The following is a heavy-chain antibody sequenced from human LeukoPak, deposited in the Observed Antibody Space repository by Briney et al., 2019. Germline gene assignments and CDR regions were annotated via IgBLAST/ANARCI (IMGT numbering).Heavy chain of an antibody. D-gene: IGHD3-10*01. CDR3: ARHSYYASGSYYQDY. CDR1: GYTFTSYW. J-gene: IGHJ4*02. Sequence: GESLKISCKGSGYTFTSYWIGWVRQMPGKGLEWMGIIYPADSDTSYSPSFQGQVTISADKSISTAYLQWSSLKASDTAMYYCARHSYYASGSYYQDYWGQGTLVTVSS. CDR2: IYPADSDT. V-gene: IGHV5-51*01.